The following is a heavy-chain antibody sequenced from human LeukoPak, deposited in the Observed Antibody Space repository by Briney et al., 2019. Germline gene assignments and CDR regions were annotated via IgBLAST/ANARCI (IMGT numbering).Heavy chain of an antibody. V-gene: IGHV4-34*01. CDR1: GGSFSGYY. J-gene: IGHJ4*02. CDR3: ARVPKKKYYYDSSGYYFAFDY. CDR2: INHSGST. D-gene: IGHD3-22*01. Sequence: PSETLSLTCAVFGGSFSGYYWSLIRQPPGKGLEWIGEINHSGSTNYNPSLKSRVTISVDTSKNQFSLKLSSVTAADTAVYYCARVPKKKYYYDSSGYYFAFDYWGQGTLVTVSS.